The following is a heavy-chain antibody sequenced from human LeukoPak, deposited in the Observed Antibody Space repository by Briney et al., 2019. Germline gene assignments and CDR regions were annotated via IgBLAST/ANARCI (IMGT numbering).Heavy chain of an antibody. J-gene: IGHJ3*02. CDR1: GGSFSGYY. Sequence: PSETLSLTCAVYGGSFSGYYWSWIRQPPGKGLEWIGEINHSGSTNYNPSLKSRVTISVDTSKNQFSLKLSSVTAADTAVYYCARGRSSWFSDAFDIWGQGTMVTVSS. CDR2: INHSGST. CDR3: ARGRSSWFSDAFDI. D-gene: IGHD6-13*01. V-gene: IGHV4-34*01.